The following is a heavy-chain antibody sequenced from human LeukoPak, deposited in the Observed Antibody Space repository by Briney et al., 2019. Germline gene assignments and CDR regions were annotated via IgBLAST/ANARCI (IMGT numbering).Heavy chain of an antibody. CDR2: INPNSGGT. J-gene: IGHJ3*02. Sequence: GASVKVSRKASGYTFTGYYMNWVRQAPGQGLEWMGRINPNSGGTNYAQKFQGRVTMTRDTSISTACMELSRLRSDDTAVYYCARVGDGLNDAFDIWGRGTMVTVSS. CDR3: ARVGDGLNDAFDI. D-gene: IGHD5-24*01. CDR1: GYTFTGYY. V-gene: IGHV1-2*06.